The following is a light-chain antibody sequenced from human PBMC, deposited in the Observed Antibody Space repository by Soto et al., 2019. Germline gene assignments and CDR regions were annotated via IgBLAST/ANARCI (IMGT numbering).Light chain of an antibody. CDR3: QQYNSYPGT. CDR2: KAS. Sequence: DIQMTQSPSTLSSSVGDRFTITFLASQSVAWWLAGYRQKPGKAPKLLIYKASSLESGVPSRFSGSRSGTEFTLTITNLQPDDFAIYYCQQYNSYPGTFGQGTRLEI. J-gene: IGKJ5*01. V-gene: IGKV1-5*03. CDR1: QSVAWW.